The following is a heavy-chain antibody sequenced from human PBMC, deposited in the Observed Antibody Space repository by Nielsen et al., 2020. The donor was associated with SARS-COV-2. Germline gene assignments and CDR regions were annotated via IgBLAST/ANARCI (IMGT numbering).Heavy chain of an antibody. CDR3: ARETIDHTSSFIDF. D-gene: IGHD2-2*01. Sequence: GGSLRLSCTTSGFTFSNYAMHWVRQAPGKGLQWMTIISYDGTDHYVDSVKGRFTISRDNSKNTVYLQMNSLKVEDTAVYFCARETIDHTSSFIDFWGRGTLVTVSS. J-gene: IGHJ4*02. CDR1: GFTFSNYA. CDR2: ISYDGTD. V-gene: IGHV3-30*04.